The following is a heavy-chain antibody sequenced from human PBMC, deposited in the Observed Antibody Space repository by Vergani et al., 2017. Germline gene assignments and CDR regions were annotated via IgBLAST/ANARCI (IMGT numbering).Heavy chain of an antibody. J-gene: IGHJ6*03. V-gene: IGHV4-31*03. CDR3: ARDHDYSKGHYYYYMDV. CDR2: IYYSGST. Sequence: QVQLQESGPGLVKPSQTLSLTCTVSGSSISSGGYYWSWIRQHPGKGLEWIGYIYYSGSTYYNPSLKSRVTISVDTSKNQFSLKLSSVTAADTAVYYCARDHDYSKGHYYYYMDVWGKGTTVTVSS. D-gene: IGHD4-11*01. CDR1: GSSISSGGYY.